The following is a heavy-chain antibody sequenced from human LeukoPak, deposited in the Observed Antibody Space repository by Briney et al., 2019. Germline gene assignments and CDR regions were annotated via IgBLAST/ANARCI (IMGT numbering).Heavy chain of an antibody. Sequence: ASVKVSCKVSGYTLTELSMHWVRQAPGKRLEWMGGFDPEDGETIYAQKFQGRVTMTEDTSTDTAYMELSSLRSEDTAVYYCATTIVGATKYYFDYWGQGTLVTVSS. D-gene: IGHD1-26*01. CDR2: FDPEDGET. J-gene: IGHJ4*02. V-gene: IGHV1-24*01. CDR1: GYTLTELS. CDR3: ATTIVGATKYYFDY.